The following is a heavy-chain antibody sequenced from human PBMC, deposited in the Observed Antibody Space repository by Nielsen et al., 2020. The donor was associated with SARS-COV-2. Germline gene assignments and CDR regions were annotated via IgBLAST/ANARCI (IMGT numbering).Heavy chain of an antibody. Sequence: VRQMPGKGLEWMGWISAYNGNTNYAQKLQGRVTMTTDTSTSTAYMELRSLRSDDTAVYYCARGIQYCSSTSCYFRPYYYYMDVWGKGTTVTVSS. J-gene: IGHJ6*03. V-gene: IGHV1-18*01. D-gene: IGHD2-2*01. CDR2: ISAYNGNT. CDR3: ARGIQYCSSTSCYFRPYYYYMDV.